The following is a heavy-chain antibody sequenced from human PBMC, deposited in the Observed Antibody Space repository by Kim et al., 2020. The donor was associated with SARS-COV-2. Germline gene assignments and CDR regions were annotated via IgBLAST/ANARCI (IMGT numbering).Heavy chain of an antibody. V-gene: IGHV3-11*05. CDR1: GFTFSDYY. D-gene: IGHD3-22*01. J-gene: IGHJ3*02. CDR3: ARDLDYYDRNDAFDI. CDR2: ISSSSSYT. Sequence: GGSLRLSCAASGFTFSDYYMSWIRQAPGKGLEWVSYISSSSSYTNYADSVKGRFTISRDNAKNSLYLQMNSLRAEDTAVYYCARDLDYYDRNDAFDIWGQGTMVTVSS.